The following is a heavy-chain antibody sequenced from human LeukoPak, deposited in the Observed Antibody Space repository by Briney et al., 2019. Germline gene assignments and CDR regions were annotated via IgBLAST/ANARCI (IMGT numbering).Heavy chain of an antibody. V-gene: IGHV4-38-2*02. CDR1: GYSISSGYY. CDR2: IYYSGST. CDR3: ARLGVSSSSELDY. Sequence: PSETLSLTCTVSGYSISSGYYWGWIRQPPGKGLEWIGSIYYSGSTYYNPSLKSRVTISVDTSKNQFSLKLSSVTAADTAVYYCARLGVSSSSELDYWGQGTLVTVSS. J-gene: IGHJ4*02. D-gene: IGHD6-6*01.